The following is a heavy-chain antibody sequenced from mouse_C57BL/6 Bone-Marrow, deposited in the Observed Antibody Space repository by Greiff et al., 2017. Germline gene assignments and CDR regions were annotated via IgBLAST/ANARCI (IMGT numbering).Heavy chain of an antibody. J-gene: IGHJ3*01. CDR2: FDPENGDT. CDR3: TTGYDVPWFAY. V-gene: IGHV14-4*01. D-gene: IGHD2-12*01. Sequence: VQLQQSGAELVRPGASVKLSCTASGFNIKDDYMHWVKQRPEQGLEWIGWFDPENGDTEYASKFQGKATLTADTSSNTAYLQLSSLTAEDTAVYYCTTGYDVPWFAYWGQGTLVTVSA. CDR1: GFNIKDDY.